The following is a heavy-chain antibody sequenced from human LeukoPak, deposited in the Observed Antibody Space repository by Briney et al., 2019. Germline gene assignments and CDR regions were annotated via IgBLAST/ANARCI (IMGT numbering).Heavy chain of an antibody. Sequence: GGSLRLSCAASGFTVITDDMTWVRQAPGKGLEWVSVLYSDGNTKYADSMQGRFTISRDNSKNTLYLEMNSLSPDDTAVYYCARGVEPLAANTLAYWGQGTLVTVSS. CDR1: GFTVITDD. CDR2: LYSDGNT. J-gene: IGHJ4*02. CDR3: ARGVEPLAANTLAY. V-gene: IGHV3-53*01. D-gene: IGHD1-14*01.